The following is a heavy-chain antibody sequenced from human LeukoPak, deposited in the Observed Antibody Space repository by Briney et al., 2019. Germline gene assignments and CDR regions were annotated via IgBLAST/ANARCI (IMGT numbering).Heavy chain of an antibody. J-gene: IGHJ6*03. Sequence: GGSLRLSCAASGFTFSDYYMSWIRQAPGKGLEWVSYISSSGSTIYYADSVKGRFTISRDNAKNSLYLQMNSLRAEDTAVYYCARVDRKGHYYYYYMDVWGKGTTVTVSS. CDR1: GFTFSDYY. CDR2: ISSSGSTI. CDR3: ARVDRKGHYYYYYMDV. V-gene: IGHV3-11*04.